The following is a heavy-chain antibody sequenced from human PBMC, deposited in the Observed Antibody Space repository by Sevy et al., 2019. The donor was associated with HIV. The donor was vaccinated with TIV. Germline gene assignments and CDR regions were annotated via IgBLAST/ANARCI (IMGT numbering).Heavy chain of an antibody. CDR1: AFTFTDYA. CDR3: ARGGIRVERDDRTTPFDH. J-gene: IGHJ4*02. D-gene: IGHD1-1*01. V-gene: IGHV3-30-3*01. CDR2: ISSDGNNI. Sequence: GGSLRLSCAASAFTFTDYAMHWVRQAPGKGLEWVAVISSDGNNIYYAESVKGRFTISRDYSKNILYLQMNRLRNTDTGVYYCARGGIRVERDDRTTPFDHWGQGTLVTVSS.